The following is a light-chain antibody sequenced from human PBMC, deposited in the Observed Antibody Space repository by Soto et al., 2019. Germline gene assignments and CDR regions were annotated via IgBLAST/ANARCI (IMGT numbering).Light chain of an antibody. Sequence: EIVLTQSPGSLSLSPGARATLSCRASQSVSSSYSAWYQQKPGQAPRLLTYGASSRATGIPDRFSGSGSGADFTLTISSLQPEDFATYYCQQSYTTAALSFGGGTKVDIK. CDR3: QQSYTTAALS. CDR2: GAS. V-gene: IGKV3-20*01. J-gene: IGKJ4*01. CDR1: QSVSSSY.